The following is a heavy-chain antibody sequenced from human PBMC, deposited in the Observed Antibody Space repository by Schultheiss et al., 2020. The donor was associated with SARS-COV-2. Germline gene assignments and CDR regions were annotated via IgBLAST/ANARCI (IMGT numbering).Heavy chain of an antibody. CDR2: IYWDDDK. CDR3: AHRPFSGYYVYY. D-gene: IGHD3-22*01. CDR1: GFSLSTRGVG. J-gene: IGHJ4*02. V-gene: IGHV2-5*02. Sequence: SGPTLVKPTQTLTLTCTFSGFSLSTRGVGVGWIRQPPGKALEWLALIYWDDDKRYSPSLKNRLTITKDTSKNQVVLTMTNMDPVDTATYYCAHRPFSGYYVYYWGQGTLVTVSS.